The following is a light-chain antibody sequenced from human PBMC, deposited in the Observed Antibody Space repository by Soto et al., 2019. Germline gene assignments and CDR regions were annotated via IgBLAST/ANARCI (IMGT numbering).Light chain of an antibody. J-gene: IGKJ4*01. Sequence: AIQMTQFPSSLSASVGDRVTITCRASQDIRSDLGWYQQRPGKAPKLLIYATSSLQSGVPSRFSGSGSGTDFTLTISSLQPEDFATYYCQQYHSYPLTFGGG. CDR3: QQYHSYPLT. CDR1: QDIRSD. V-gene: IGKV1-6*01. CDR2: ATS.